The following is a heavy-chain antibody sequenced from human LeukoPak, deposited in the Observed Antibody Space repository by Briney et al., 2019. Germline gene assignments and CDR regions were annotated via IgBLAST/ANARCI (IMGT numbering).Heavy chain of an antibody. J-gene: IGHJ4*02. CDR2: AAADDSFK. CDR1: GFAFSSYS. CDR3: ARDTYWSPFY. D-gene: IGHD2-8*02. Sequence: GGSLRLSCTVSGFAFSSYSYHWVRQTPGKGLEWLAHAAADDSFKWYADSVKGRFTISRDNSESTVFLQMNSLRLEDAGAYYCARDTYWSPFYWGQGTLLTVSS. V-gene: IGHV3-30*04.